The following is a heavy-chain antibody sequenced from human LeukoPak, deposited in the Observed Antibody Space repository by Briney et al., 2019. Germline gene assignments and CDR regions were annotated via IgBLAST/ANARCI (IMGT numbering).Heavy chain of an antibody. Sequence: ASVKVSCKASGYTFTSYDINWVRQATGQGLEWMGWMNPNSGNTGYAQKFQGRVTMTRNTSISTAYMELSSLRSEDTAVYYCARGFYYYGSGRPNYYMDVWGKGTTVTISS. CDR2: MNPNSGNT. CDR1: GYTFTSYD. CDR3: ARGFYYYGSGRPNYYMDV. J-gene: IGHJ6*03. D-gene: IGHD3-10*01. V-gene: IGHV1-8*01.